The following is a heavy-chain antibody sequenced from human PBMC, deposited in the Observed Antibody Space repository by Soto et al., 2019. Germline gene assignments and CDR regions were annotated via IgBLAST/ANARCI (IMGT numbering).Heavy chain of an antibody. J-gene: IGHJ4*02. CDR2: IWNDGIRK. CDR3: ARDDDNDANALDY. V-gene: IGHV3-33*01. Sequence: GGSLRLSCAESVFTFSNYGMHWVRQAPGKGLEWVALIWNDGIRKVYVDSVKGRFTISRDNSKNTLDLQMNNLRDEDTAVYYCARDDDNDANALDYWGPGTLVTVSS. CDR1: VFTFSNYG.